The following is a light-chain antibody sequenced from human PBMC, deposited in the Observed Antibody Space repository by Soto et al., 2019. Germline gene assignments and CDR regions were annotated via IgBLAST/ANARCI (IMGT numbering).Light chain of an antibody. CDR1: QSVSSSY. J-gene: IGKJ5*01. Sequence: EIVLTQSPGTLSLSPGERATLSCRASQSVSSSYLDWYQQKPGQAPRLLIYGASSRATGIPERFSGSGSGTDFTLTISRLEPEDVAVYYYQQYGSSPPIAFGQGTRLEIK. CDR3: QQYGSSPPIA. V-gene: IGKV3-20*01. CDR2: GAS.